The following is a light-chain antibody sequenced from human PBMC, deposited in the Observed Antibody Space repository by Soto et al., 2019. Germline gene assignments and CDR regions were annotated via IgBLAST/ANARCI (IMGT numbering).Light chain of an antibody. J-gene: IGLJ1*01. CDR1: SSNLGADSD. V-gene: IGLV1-40*01. CDR3: QSYDSSLSDYV. Sequence: QSVLTQPPSVSGAPGQRVTISCTGSSSNLGADSDVHWYQQLPGTAPRLLIYVNDKRPSGVPDRFSGPKSGTSASLAIPGLQAEDEADYYGQSYDSSLSDYVFGTGTKGTVL. CDR2: VND.